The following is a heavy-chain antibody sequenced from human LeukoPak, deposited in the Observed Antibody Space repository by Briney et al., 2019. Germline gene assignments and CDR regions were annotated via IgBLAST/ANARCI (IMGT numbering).Heavy chain of an antibody. CDR3: AKETYIVVVPAARMDV. Sequence: GGSLRLSCAASGFTFSSYAMSWVRQAPGKGLEWVSAISGSGGSTYYADSVKGRFTISRDNSKNTLYLQMNSLRAEDTAVYYCAKETYIVVVPAARMDVWGKGTTVTLSS. D-gene: IGHD2-2*01. CDR1: GFTFSSYA. V-gene: IGHV3-23*01. J-gene: IGHJ6*04. CDR2: ISGSGGST.